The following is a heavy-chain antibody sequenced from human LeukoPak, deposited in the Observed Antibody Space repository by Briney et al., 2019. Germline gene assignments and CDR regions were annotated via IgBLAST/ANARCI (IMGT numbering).Heavy chain of an antibody. D-gene: IGHD3-10*01. CDR1: GYTFTGYY. Sequence: ASVKVSCKASGYTFTGYYMHWVRQAPGQGLEWMGWINPNSGGTNYAQKFQGRVTMTRDTSISTAYMELSRLRSDDTAVYYCARSRAIWFAFYYGMGVWGQGTTVTVSS. J-gene: IGHJ6*02. V-gene: IGHV1-2*02. CDR3: ARSRAIWFAFYYGMGV. CDR2: INPNSGGT.